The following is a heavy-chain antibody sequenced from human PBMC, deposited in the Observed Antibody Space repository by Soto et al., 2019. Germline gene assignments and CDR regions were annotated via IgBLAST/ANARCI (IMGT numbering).Heavy chain of an antibody. CDR1: GFTFSSYG. CDR3: AKVVVPAARIYYYGMDV. J-gene: IGHJ6*02. CDR2: ISYDGSNK. Sequence: PGGSLRLSCAASGFTFSSYGMHWVRQAPGKGLEWVAVISYDGSNKYYADSVKGRFTISRDNSKNTLYLQMNSLRAEDTAVYYCAKVVVPAARIYYYGMDVWGQGTTVTVSS. D-gene: IGHD2-2*01. V-gene: IGHV3-30*18.